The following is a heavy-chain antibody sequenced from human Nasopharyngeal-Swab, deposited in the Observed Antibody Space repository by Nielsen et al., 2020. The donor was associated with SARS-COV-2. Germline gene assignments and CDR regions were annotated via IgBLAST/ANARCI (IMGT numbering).Heavy chain of an antibody. D-gene: IGHD6-13*01. J-gene: IGHJ4*02. V-gene: IGHV4-59*01. Sequence: WIRQPPGKGLGWIGYIYYSGSTNYNPSLKSRVTISVDTSKNQFSLKLSSVTAADTAVYYCARKVGPWGYSTSWGQGTLVTVSS. CDR2: IYYSGST. CDR3: ARKVGPWGYSTS.